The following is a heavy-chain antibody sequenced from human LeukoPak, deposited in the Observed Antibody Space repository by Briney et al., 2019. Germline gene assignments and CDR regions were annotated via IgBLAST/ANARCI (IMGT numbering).Heavy chain of an antibody. CDR3: ARHAGYSVSVSGFDP. D-gene: IGHD1-1*01. CDR2: IYSSGRT. V-gene: IGHV4-4*07. CDR1: GDSISNYY. J-gene: IGHJ5*02. Sequence: SETLSLTCTVSGDSISNYYWSWIRQPAGKGLDWIGRIYSSGRTNYNPSLKSRVTMSVDTSKNQISLKLSSVTAADTAVYYCARHAGYSVSVSGFDPWGQGTLVTVSS.